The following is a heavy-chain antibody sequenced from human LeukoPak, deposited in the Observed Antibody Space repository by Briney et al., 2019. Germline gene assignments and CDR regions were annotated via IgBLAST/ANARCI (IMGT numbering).Heavy chain of an antibody. V-gene: IGHV4-34*01. Sequence: SETLSLTCAVYGVSFSGYYWSWIRQPPGKGLEWIGEINHSGSTNYNPSLKSRVTISVDTSKNQFSLKLSSVTAADTAVYYCARGGLRVWYSSGWHWFDPWGQGTLVTVSS. CDR1: GVSFSGYY. J-gene: IGHJ5*02. CDR3: ARGGLRVWYSSGWHWFDP. CDR2: INHSGST. D-gene: IGHD6-19*01.